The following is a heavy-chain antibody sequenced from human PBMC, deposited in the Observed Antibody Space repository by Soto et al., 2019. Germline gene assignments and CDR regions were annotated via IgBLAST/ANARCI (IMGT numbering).Heavy chain of an antibody. CDR3: ARIEGYCSGGTCYRGAGDY. J-gene: IGHJ4*02. Sequence: QVQLVQSGAEVKKPGASVKVSCKASGYTFASYAISWMRQAPGQGLEWMGWISAYNGNTNYAQKLQGRVTMTTDTSTSTAYMELRSLRSDDTAVYYCARIEGYCSGGTCYRGAGDYWGQGTMVAVSS. CDR1: GYTFASYA. D-gene: IGHD2-15*01. CDR2: ISAYNGNT. V-gene: IGHV1-18*01.